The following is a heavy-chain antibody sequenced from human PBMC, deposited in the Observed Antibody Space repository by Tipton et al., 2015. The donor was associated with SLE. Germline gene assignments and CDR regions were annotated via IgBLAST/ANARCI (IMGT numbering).Heavy chain of an antibody. CDR1: GGSISSYY. V-gene: IGHV4-34*01. CDR2: INHSGST. J-gene: IGHJ3*02. Sequence: TLSLTCTVSGGSISSYYWSWIRQPPGRGLEWIGEINHSGSTNYNPSLKSRVTISLDTSKNQFSLKLSAVTAADTAVYYCARHDEPRRAFDIWGQGKMVTVSS. CDR3: ARHDEPRRAFDI.